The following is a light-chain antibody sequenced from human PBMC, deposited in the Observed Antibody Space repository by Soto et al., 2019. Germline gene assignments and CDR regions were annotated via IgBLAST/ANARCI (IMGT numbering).Light chain of an antibody. CDR1: QGIAPY. CDR2: ATS. J-gene: IGKJ4*01. Sequence: DVPMTQSPSSLSSSVGDRVTITCRASQGIAPYLAWFQQKPGKVPKLLIYATSTLQSGVPSRFSGSGSGTDFTLTINSLQPEDFGTYYCQKYNSAPLTFGGGTKVEIK. CDR3: QKYNSAPLT. V-gene: IGKV1-27*01.